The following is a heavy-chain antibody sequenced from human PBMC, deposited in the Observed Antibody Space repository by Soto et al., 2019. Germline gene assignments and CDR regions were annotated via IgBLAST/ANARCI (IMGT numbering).Heavy chain of an antibody. J-gene: IGHJ6*02. CDR1: GFTFSSYG. V-gene: IGHV3-30*18. Sequence: QVQLVESGGGVVQPGRSLRLSCAASGFTFSSYGMHWVRQAPGKGLEWVAVISYDGSNKYYADSVKGRFTISRDNSKNSLYLQMNSLRAEDTAVYSCAKDLNQQLVPGALPYYYGMDVWGQGTTVTVSS. CDR3: AKDLNQQLVPGALPYYYGMDV. D-gene: IGHD6-6*01. CDR2: ISYDGSNK.